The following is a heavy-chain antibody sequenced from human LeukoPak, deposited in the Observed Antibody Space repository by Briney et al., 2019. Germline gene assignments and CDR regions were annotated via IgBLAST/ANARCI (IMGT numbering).Heavy chain of an antibody. V-gene: IGHV1-69*05. D-gene: IGHD3-10*01. CDR3: AATSGSYALFDY. CDR1: GGTFSSYA. J-gene: IGHJ4*02. Sequence: SVKVSXKASGGTFSSYAISWVRQAPGQGLEWMGGIIPIFGTANYAQKFQGRVTITTDESTSTAYMELSSLRSEDTAVYYCAATSGSYALFDYWGQGTLVTVSS. CDR2: IIPIFGTA.